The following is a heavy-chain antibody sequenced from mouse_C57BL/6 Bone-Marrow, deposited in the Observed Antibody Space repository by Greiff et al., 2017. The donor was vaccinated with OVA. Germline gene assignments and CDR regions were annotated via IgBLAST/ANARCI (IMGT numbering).Heavy chain of an antibody. J-gene: IGHJ2*01. D-gene: IGHD2-4*01. CDR3: ARLGDYAHFDY. CDR1: GYTFTNYW. V-gene: IGHV1-63*01. Sequence: QVQLQQSGAELVRPGTSVKMSCKASGYTFTNYWIGWAKPRPGHGLEWIGDIYPGGGYTNYNEKFKGKATLTADKSSSTAYMQFSSLTSEDSAIYYCARLGDYAHFDYWGQGTTLTVSS. CDR2: IYPGGGYT.